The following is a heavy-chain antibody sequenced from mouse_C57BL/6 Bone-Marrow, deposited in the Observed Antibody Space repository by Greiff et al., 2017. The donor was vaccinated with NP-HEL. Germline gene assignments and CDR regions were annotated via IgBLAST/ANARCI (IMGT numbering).Heavy chain of an antibody. CDR1: GFNIKDDY. CDR2: IDPENGDT. D-gene: IGHD1-1*01. CDR3: TAITTVVAPGDY. Sequence: EVQLQESGAELVRPGASVKLSCTASGFNIKDDYMHWVKQRPEQGLEWIGWIDPENGDTEYASKFQGKATITADTSSNTAYLQLSSLTSEDTAVYYCTAITTVVAPGDYWGQGTTLTVSS. V-gene: IGHV14-4*01. J-gene: IGHJ2*01.